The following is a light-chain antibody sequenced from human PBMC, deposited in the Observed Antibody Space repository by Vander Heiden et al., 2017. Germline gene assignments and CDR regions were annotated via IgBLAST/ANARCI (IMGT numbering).Light chain of an antibody. J-gene: IGKJ5*01. CDR3: QQYHVPPIT. CDR2: WAA. Sequence: DNVVTQPPDSLAGSPGERASINCKASQTVLYSSTTKNYLPWYQQQSSRLPKLLIYWAATRHSGVPDRFSGSGSGTNFALTISSLQAEDAAVYFCQQYHVPPITFGQGTRLEIK. CDR1: QTVLYSSTTKNY. V-gene: IGKV4-1*01.